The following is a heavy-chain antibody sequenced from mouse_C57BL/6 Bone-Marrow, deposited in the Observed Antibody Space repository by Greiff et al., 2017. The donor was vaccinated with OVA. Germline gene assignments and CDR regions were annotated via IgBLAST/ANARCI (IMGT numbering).Heavy chain of an antibody. CDR3: ARCYSNYPFDY. CDR1: GYTFTSYG. D-gene: IGHD2-5*01. J-gene: IGHJ2*01. CDR2: IYPRSGNT. Sequence: VQLKESGAELARPGASVKLSCKASGYTFTSYGISWVKQRTGQGLEWIGEIYPRSGNTYYNEKFKGKATLTADKSSSTAYMELRRLTSEDSAVYFCARCYSNYPFDYWGQGTTLTVSS. V-gene: IGHV1-81*01.